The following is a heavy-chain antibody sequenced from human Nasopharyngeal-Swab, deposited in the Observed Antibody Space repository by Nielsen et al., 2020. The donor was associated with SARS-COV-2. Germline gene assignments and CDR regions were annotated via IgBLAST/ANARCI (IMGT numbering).Heavy chain of an antibody. CDR2: ISYEGSKK. Sequence: GESLKISCAASGFTLSSYAMHWVRQAPGKGLEWVAVISYEGSKKYYAESVEGRFTISRDYSKSTLYLQMNSLRPEDTAMYYCAKANVLFWFGQFKNDGFDIWGQGTMVAVSS. CDR3: AKANVLFWFGQFKNDGFDI. D-gene: IGHD3-10*01. V-gene: IGHV3-30*18. J-gene: IGHJ3*02. CDR1: GFTLSSYA.